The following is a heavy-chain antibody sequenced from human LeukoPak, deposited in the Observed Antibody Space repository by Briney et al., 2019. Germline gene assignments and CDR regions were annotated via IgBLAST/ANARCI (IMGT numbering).Heavy chain of an antibody. CDR3: ARGSVAAGVGATR. CDR2: INHSGST. Sequence: SQTLSLTCTVSGGSITAGGYFWSWIRQPPGKGLEWIGEINHSGSTNYNPSLKSRVTISVDTSKNQFSLKLSSVTAADTAVYYCARGSVAAGVGATRWGQGTLVTVSS. D-gene: IGHD1-26*01. CDR1: GGSITAGGYF. J-gene: IGHJ4*02. V-gene: IGHV4-34*01.